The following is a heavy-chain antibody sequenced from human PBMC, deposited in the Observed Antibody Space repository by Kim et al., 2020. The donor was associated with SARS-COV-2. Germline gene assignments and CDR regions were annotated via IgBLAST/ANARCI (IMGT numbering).Heavy chain of an antibody. CDR1: GGSVSSYY. D-gene: IGHD1-26*01. CDR3: ARGWYSGSYRFDY. V-gene: IGHV4-59*02. Sequence: SETLSLTCTVSGGSVSSYYWSWIRQPPGKGLEWIGFIYYTGSTWYNPSLKSRVTISVDTSENQFSLKLTSVTAADTAVDFCARGWYSGSYRFDYWGQGTL. CDR2: IYYTGST. J-gene: IGHJ4*02.